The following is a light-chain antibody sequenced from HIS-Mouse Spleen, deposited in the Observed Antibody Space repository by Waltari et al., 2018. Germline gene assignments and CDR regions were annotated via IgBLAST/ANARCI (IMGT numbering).Light chain of an antibody. CDR1: SSDGGSYNL. Sequence: QSALTQPASVSGSPGQSITISSTGTSSDGGSYNLVSWYQQHPGKAPKLMIYEGSKRPSGVSNRFSGSKSGNTASLTISGLQAEDEADYYCCSYAGSNVFGSGTKVTVL. V-gene: IGLV2-23*01. J-gene: IGLJ6*01. CDR2: EGS. CDR3: CSYAGSNV.